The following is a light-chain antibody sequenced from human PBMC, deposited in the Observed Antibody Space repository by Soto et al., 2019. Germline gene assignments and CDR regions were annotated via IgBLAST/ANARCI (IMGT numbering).Light chain of an antibody. CDR3: QQYGNSPQT. V-gene: IGKV3-20*01. Sequence: EIEMTQSPSTLSVSPGERATLSCRASQSVSSNLAWYQQKPGQAPRLLIYGASSRATGIPNRFSGSGSGTDFTLTISRLEPEDFAVYYCQQYGNSPQTFGQGTKVDIK. CDR2: GAS. J-gene: IGKJ1*01. CDR1: QSVSSN.